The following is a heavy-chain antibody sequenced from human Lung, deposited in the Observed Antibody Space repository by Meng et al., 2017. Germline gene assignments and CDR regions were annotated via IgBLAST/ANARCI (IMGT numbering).Heavy chain of an antibody. CDR3: ARSQQWLDS. CDR2: TYYRSKWYN. D-gene: IGHD6-19*01. CDR1: GDSVSSNSAA. J-gene: IGHJ4*02. V-gene: IGHV6-1*01. Sequence: QLHVQHSGPGLVKAAQTLSLTCAISGDSVSSNSAAWHWIRQSPSRGLEWLGRTYYRSKWYNGYAVSVRSRITINPDTSKNQFSMQLISVTPEDTAVYSCARSQQWLDSWGQGTLVTVS.